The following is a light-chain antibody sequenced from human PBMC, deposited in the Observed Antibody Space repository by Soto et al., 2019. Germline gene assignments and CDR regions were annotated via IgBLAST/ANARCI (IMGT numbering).Light chain of an antibody. CDR2: EVS. CDR1: SSDVGGYNY. Sequence: QSVLTQHASVSGSPGQSITISCTGTSSDVGGYNYVSWYQQHPGKAPKLMIYEVSNRPSGVSNRFSGSKSGNTASLTISGLQAEDEADYYCSSYTSSSTRVFGTGTRSPS. J-gene: IGLJ1*01. V-gene: IGLV2-14*01. CDR3: SSYTSSSTRV.